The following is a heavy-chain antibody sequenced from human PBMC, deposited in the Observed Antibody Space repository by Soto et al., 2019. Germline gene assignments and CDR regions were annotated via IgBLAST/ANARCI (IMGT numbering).Heavy chain of an antibody. CDR1: GLTFVDYY. CDR2: ISTSGTTI. D-gene: IGHD3-10*01. Sequence: GGSLRLSCAASGLTFVDYYMSWIRQAPGKGLEWVSYISTSGTTIYYADSVKGRFTISRDNAKKLMYLQMNSLRVEDTAVYYCARDRNYYTSGGPYYMDVWGKGTTVTVSS. CDR3: ARDRNYYTSGGPYYMDV. J-gene: IGHJ6*03. V-gene: IGHV3-11*01.